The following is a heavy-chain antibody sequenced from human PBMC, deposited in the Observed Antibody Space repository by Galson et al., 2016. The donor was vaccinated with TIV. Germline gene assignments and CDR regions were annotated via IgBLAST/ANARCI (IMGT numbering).Heavy chain of an antibody. CDR2: ISYDGSNK. CDR1: GFTFSDYA. CDR3: GIDLSPGGLDV. J-gene: IGHJ6*02. V-gene: IGHV3-30-3*01. Sequence: SLRLSCAASGFTFSDYAIHWVRQAPGKGLEWVAAISYDGSNKFYADSVKGRFTISRDNSNNTLYLQMKSLRPEDTTLYYCGIDLSPGGLDVWGQGTTVTVSS.